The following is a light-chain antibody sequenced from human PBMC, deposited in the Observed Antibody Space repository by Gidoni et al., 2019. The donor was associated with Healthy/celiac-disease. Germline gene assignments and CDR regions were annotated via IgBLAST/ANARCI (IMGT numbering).Light chain of an antibody. CDR3: CSYAGSYTVV. V-gene: IGLV2-11*01. CDR1: SSDVGGYNY. CDR2: DVS. Sequence: QSALTQPRSVSGSPGQSVTISCTGTSSDVGGYNYVSWYQQHPGKAPKLMIYDVSKRPSWVPDRFSGSKSGNTASLTISGLQAEDAADYYCCSYAGSYTVVFGGGTKLTVL. J-gene: IGLJ2*01.